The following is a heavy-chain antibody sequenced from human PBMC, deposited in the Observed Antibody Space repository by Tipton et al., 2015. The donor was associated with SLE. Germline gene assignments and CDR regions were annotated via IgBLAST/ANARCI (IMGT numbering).Heavy chain of an antibody. CDR3: GRGYYYDSSGFDY. J-gene: IGHJ4*02. CDR1: GGSISSGGYY. CDR2: IYYSGST. V-gene: IGHV4-31*03. Sequence: TLSLTCTVSGGSISSGGYYWSWIRQHPGKGLEWIGYIYYSGSTYYNPSLKSRVTISVDTSKNQFSLKLSSVTAADTAVYYCGRGYYYDSSGFDYWGQGTLVTVSS. D-gene: IGHD3-22*01.